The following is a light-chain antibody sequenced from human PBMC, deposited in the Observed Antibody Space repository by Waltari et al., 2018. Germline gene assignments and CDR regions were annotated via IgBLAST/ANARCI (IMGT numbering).Light chain of an antibody. CDR3: QQRANWPPLT. CDR1: QSLSNF. Sequence: EIVLTQSPATLSLSPGERATLSCRASQSLSNFLAWYQQKPGQAPRLLIYHASNRATGIPDRFSGRGSGTDFTLTISSLEPGDSAVYYCQQRANWPPLTFGGGTRVEI. CDR2: HAS. J-gene: IGKJ4*01. V-gene: IGKV3-11*01.